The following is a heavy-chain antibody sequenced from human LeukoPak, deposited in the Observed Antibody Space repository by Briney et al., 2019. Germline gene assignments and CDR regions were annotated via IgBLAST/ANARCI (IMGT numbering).Heavy chain of an antibody. D-gene: IGHD2-2*01. Sequence: PGGSLRLSCAASGFTFSSYAMSWVRQAPGKGLEWVAVISYDGSNKYYADSVKGRFTISRDNSKNTLYLQMNSLRAEDTAVYYCARPVGYCSSTSCSPDYWGQGTLVTVSS. CDR1: GFTFSSYA. CDR3: ARPVGYCSSTSCSPDY. CDR2: ISYDGSNK. J-gene: IGHJ4*02. V-gene: IGHV3-30-3*01.